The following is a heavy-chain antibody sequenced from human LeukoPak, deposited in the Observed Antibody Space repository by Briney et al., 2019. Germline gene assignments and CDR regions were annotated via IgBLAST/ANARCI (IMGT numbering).Heavy chain of an antibody. CDR2: IYYSGST. CDR3: ARRPGYSYGPYFDY. J-gene: IGHJ4*02. CDR1: GGSISSSSYY. V-gene: IGHV4-39*01. Sequence: SETLSLTCTVSGGSISSSSYYWGWIRQPPGKGLEWIGSIYYSGSTYYNPSLKSRVTISVDTSKNQFSLKLSSVTAAETAVYYCARRPGYSYGPYFDYWGQGTLVTVSS. D-gene: IGHD5-18*01.